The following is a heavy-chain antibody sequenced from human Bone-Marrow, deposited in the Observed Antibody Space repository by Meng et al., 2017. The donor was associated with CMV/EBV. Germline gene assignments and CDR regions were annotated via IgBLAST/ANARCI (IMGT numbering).Heavy chain of an antibody. V-gene: IGHV1-2*02. CDR3: ARENDILTGYPRYYYGMDV. Sequence: ASVKVSCKASGYTFTDYYIHWVRQAPGQGLEWMGWINPNSDGTKYAQKFQGRVTMARDTSISTAYMEFNRLKSDDTAVYYCARENDILTGYPRYYYGMDVWGQGTTVTVSS. D-gene: IGHD3-9*01. CDR1: GYTFTDYY. CDR2: INPNSDGT. J-gene: IGHJ6*02.